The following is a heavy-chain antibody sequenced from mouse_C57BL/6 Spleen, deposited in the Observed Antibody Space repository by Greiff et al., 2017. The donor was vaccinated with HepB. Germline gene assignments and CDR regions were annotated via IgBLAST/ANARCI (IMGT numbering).Heavy chain of an antibody. V-gene: IGHV1-81*01. D-gene: IGHD4-1*01. CDR2: IYPRSGNT. CDR3: AREGTGTERYYFDY. CDR1: GYTFTSYG. J-gene: IGHJ2*01. Sequence: QVQLQQSGAELARPGASVKLSCKASGYTFTSYGISWVKQRTGQGLEWIGEIYPRSGNTYYNEKFKGKATLTADKSSSTAYMELRSLTSEDSAVYFCAREGTGTERYYFDYWGQGTTLTVSS.